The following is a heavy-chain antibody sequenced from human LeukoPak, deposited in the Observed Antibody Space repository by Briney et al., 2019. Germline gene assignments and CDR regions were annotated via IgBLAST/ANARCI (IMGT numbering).Heavy chain of an antibody. CDR2: INHSGST. CDR3: ARGRYGSSFDY. CDR1: GGSFSGYY. J-gene: IGHJ4*02. V-gene: IGHV4-34*01. D-gene: IGHD3-10*01. Sequence: SETLSLTCAVYGGSFSGYYWSWIRQPPGKGLEWIGEINHSGSTNYNPSLKSRVTISVDTSKNQFSLKLSSVTAADTAVYYCARGRYGSSFDYWGQGTLVTVSS.